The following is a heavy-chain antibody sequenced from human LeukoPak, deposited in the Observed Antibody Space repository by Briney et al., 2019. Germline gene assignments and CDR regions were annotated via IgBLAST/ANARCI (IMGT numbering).Heavy chain of an antibody. J-gene: IGHJ2*01. CDR1: GFTFSTYW. CDR3: ARDYLYSSDWYSINAWYFDF. Sequence: GGSLRLSCAASGFTFSTYWMSWVRQAPGKGLEWVAVIKQDGSEKYYVDSVKGRFTISRDNAKNSLYLQVNSLRVEDTAVYFCARDYLYSSDWYSINAWYFDFWGRGTLVTVSS. D-gene: IGHD6-19*01. CDR2: IKQDGSEK. V-gene: IGHV3-7*01.